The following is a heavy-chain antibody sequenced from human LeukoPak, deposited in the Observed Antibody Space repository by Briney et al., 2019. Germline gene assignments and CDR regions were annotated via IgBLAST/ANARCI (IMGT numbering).Heavy chain of an antibody. V-gene: IGHV4-39*07. CDR2: IYYSGST. J-gene: IGHJ4*02. CDR3: ARDVINYLLWFGELLPRDY. D-gene: IGHD3-10*01. CDR1: GVSISSSSYY. Sequence: SETLSLTCTVSGVSISSSSYYWGWIRQPPGKGLEWIGSIYYSGSTYYNPSLKSRVTISVDTSKNQFSLKLSSVTAADTAVYYCARDVINYLLWFGELLPRDYWGQGTLVTVSS.